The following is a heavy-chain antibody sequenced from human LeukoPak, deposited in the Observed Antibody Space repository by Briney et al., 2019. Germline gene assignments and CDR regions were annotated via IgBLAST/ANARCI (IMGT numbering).Heavy chain of an antibody. J-gene: IGHJ4*02. CDR3: AKGDRGVLIIPSTEFDY. D-gene: IGHD3-9*01. CDR1: GFTFSSYE. Sequence: PGGSLRLSCAASGFTFSSYEMNWVRQAPGRGLEWVSGISGRGDSTYYADSVKGRFTISRDNSKNTLYLQMNSLRAEDTAVFYCAKGDRGVLIIPSTEFDYWGQGTLVTVSS. V-gene: IGHV3-23*01. CDR2: ISGRGDST.